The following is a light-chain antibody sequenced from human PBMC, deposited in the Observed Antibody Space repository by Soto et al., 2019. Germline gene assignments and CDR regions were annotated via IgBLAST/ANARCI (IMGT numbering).Light chain of an antibody. CDR3: RPANSFPLT. Sequence: DIQMTQSPSSVSASVGDRVTITCRTSQGISSWLAWYQQKPGKAPRLLIYAASSLQGGVPSTFSGGGSGTDFTLPISSLQPEDFATYYCRPANSFPLTIGEGTKVEVK. CDR2: AAS. V-gene: IGKV1-12*01. J-gene: IGKJ4*01. CDR1: QGISSW.